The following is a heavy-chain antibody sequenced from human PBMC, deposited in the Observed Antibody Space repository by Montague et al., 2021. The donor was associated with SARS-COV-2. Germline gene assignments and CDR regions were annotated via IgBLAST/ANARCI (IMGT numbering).Heavy chain of an antibody. CDR3: ARGRGSYYVPYYYYTLWTS. CDR1: GFTFSDYY. CDR2: IAISGTTI. V-gene: IGHV3-11*01. Sequence: SLRLSCAASGFTFSDYYMSWIRQAPGKGLEWLSYIAISGTTIYYADSVKARVTISRDDAENSLYLQMNSLRAEDTAVYYCARGRGSYYVPYYYYTLWTSGAKGPRSPSP. J-gene: IGHJ6*02. D-gene: IGHD3-10*01.